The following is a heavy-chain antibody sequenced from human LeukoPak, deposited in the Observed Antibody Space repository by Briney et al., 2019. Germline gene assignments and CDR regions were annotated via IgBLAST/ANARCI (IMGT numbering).Heavy chain of an antibody. CDR2: INHSGST. J-gene: IGHJ4*02. V-gene: IGHV4-34*01. D-gene: IGHD5-24*01. Sequence: SETLSLTCAAYGGSFSGYYWSWIRQPPGKGLEWIGEINHSGSTNYNPSLKSRVTISVDTSKNQFSLKVTSVIAADTALYYCASRRGDYNYYFNSWGQGTLVTVSS. CDR3: ASRRGDYNYYFNS. CDR1: GGSFSGYY.